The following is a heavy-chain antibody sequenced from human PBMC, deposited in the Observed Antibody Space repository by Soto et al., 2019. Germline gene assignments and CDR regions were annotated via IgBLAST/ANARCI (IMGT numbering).Heavy chain of an antibody. CDR3: ARDDRSLGYCSGGSCYYNYYYYYGMDV. CDR2: IKQDGSEK. Sequence: PGGSLRLSCAASGFTFSSYWMSWGRQAPWKGLEWVANIKQDGSEKYYVDSVKGRFTISRDNAKNSLYLQMNSLRAEDTAVYYCARDDRSLGYCSGGSCYYNYYYYYGMDVWGQGTTVTVSS. J-gene: IGHJ6*02. CDR1: GFTFSSYW. D-gene: IGHD2-15*01. V-gene: IGHV3-7*01.